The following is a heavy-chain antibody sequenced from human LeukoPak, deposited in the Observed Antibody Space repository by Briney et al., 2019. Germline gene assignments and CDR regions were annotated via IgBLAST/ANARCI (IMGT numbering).Heavy chain of an antibody. D-gene: IGHD3-16*02. CDR3: ARQDYDYVWGSYRPFDY. CDR1: GGTFISYA. CDR2: IIPIFGKA. J-gene: IGHJ4*02. Sequence: GASVKVSCKASGGTFISYAISWVRQAPGQGLEWLGRIIPIFGKANYAQKFQGRVTITTDESTSTAYMELSSLRSEDTAVYYCARQDYDYVWGSYRPFDYWGQGTLVTVSS. V-gene: IGHV1-69*05.